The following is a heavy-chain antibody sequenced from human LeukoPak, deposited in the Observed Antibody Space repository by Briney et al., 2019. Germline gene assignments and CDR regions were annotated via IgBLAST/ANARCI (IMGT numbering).Heavy chain of an antibody. V-gene: IGHV3-21*01. Sequence: GGSLRLSCAASGFTFSSCSMNWVRQAPGKGLEWVSSISSSSSYIYYADSVKGRFTISRDNAKNSLYLQMNSLRAEDTAVYYCARDRRWELFSPAFDIWGQGTMVTVSS. D-gene: IGHD1-26*01. CDR3: ARDRRWELFSPAFDI. CDR2: ISSSSSYI. CDR1: GFTFSSCS. J-gene: IGHJ3*02.